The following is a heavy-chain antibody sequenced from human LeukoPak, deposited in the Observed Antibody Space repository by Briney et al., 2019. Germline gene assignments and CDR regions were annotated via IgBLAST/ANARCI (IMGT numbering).Heavy chain of an antibody. Sequence: SETLSLTCTVSGGSISSSSYYWGWIRQPPGKGLEWIGSIYYSGSTYNNPSLKSRVTISVDTSKNQFSLKLSSVTAADTAVYYCARRCSSTSCLDYWGQGTLVTVSS. CDR1: GGSISSSSYY. V-gene: IGHV4-39*01. D-gene: IGHD2-2*01. CDR2: IYYSGST. CDR3: ARRCSSTSCLDY. J-gene: IGHJ4*02.